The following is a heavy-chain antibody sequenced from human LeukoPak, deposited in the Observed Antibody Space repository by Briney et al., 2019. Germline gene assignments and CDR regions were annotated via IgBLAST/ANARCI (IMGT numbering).Heavy chain of an antibody. J-gene: IGHJ6*02. CDR2: NYSGGST. D-gene: IGHD6-19*01. CDR1: GFTVSSNY. CDR3: ARGTVADPWSYYGMDV. Sequence: PGGSLRLSCAASGFTVSSNYMSWVRQAPGKGLEWVSVNYSGGSTYYADSVKGRFTISRDNSKNTLYLQMNSLRAEDTAVYYCARGTVADPWSYYGMDVWGQGTTVTVSS. V-gene: IGHV3-66*01.